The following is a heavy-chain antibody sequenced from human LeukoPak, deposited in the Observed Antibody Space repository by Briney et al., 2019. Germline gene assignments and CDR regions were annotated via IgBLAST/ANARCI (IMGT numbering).Heavy chain of an antibody. Sequence: GGSLRLSCAASGFTFSSYGMHWVRQAPGKGLEWVAVASYDGSNKYYADSVKGRFTISRVNSKNTLYLQMNSLRAEDTAVYYCAKDGGCSSTTCYSPYYFDYWGQGTLVTVSS. D-gene: IGHD2-2*01. V-gene: IGHV3-30*18. CDR1: GFTFSSYG. CDR2: ASYDGSNK. CDR3: AKDGGCSSTTCYSPYYFDY. J-gene: IGHJ4*02.